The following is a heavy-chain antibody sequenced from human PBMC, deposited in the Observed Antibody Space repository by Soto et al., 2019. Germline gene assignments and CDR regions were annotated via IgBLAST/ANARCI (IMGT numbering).Heavy chain of an antibody. CDR1: GFSFSTYS. CDR2: ISSSSTTI. CDR3: ARVGTTGPLY. V-gene: IGHV3-48*02. J-gene: IGHJ4*02. Sequence: PGGSLRLSCEASGFSFSTYSMNWVRQAPGKGLEWVSYISSSSTTIYYADSVKGRFTISRDNVKNSLYLQMNSLRDEDTAVYYCARVGTTGPLYWGQGTLVTVSS. D-gene: IGHD1-7*01.